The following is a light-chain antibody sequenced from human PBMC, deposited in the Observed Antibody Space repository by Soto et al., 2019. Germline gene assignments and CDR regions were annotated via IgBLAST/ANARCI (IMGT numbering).Light chain of an antibody. CDR3: QQYYSTPLT. CDR2: WAS. V-gene: IGKV4-1*01. CDR1: QSVFYSSNNKNY. J-gene: IGKJ4*01. Sequence: DIVMTQSPDSLAVSLGERATINCKSSQSVFYSSNNKNYLAWYQQKQGQPXKXXIYWASTRESGVPDRFSGSGSGTDLTITISSLQAEDVEVYYCQQYYSTPLTFGGGTKVDIK.